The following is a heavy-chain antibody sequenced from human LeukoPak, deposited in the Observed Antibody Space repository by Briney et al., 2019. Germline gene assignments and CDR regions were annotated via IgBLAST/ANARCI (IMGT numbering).Heavy chain of an antibody. CDR3: ARGPDYYDASGYYPFYFDY. D-gene: IGHD3-22*01. V-gene: IGHV3-21*01. CDR1: GFSFSGYG. CDR2: ISSLSSYT. J-gene: IGHJ4*02. Sequence: PGGSLRLSCAASGFSFSGYGMNWVRQAPGKGLEWVSSISSLSSYTYSADSVKGRFTISRDNADNSLYLQMNSLRDEDTAVYFCARGPDYYDASGYYPFYFDYWGQGTLVTVSS.